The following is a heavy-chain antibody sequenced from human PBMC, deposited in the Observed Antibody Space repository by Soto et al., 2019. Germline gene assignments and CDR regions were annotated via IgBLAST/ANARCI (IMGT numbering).Heavy chain of an antibody. CDR1: GGSFSGYY. Sequence: SETLSLTCAVYGGSFSGYYWSWIRQPPGKGLEWIGEINHSGSTNYNPSLKSRVTISVDTSKNQFSLKLSSATAADTAVYYCARGYGSGSYYIRWFDPWGQGTLVTVSS. J-gene: IGHJ5*02. CDR2: INHSGST. V-gene: IGHV4-34*01. CDR3: ARGYGSGSYYIRWFDP. D-gene: IGHD3-10*01.